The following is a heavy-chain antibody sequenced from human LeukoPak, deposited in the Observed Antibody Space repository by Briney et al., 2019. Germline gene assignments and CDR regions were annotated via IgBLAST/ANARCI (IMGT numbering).Heavy chain of an antibody. CDR1: GFTFSNAW. J-gene: IGHJ4*02. Sequence: PGGSLRLSCAASGFTFSNAWMSWVRQAPGKGLEWVSGISAGGDSAYYADSVKGRFTISRDNSKNTLYLQMNSLRAEDTAVYYCAKTTIVVVTHYDYWGQGTLVTVSS. V-gene: IGHV3-23*01. D-gene: IGHD3-22*01. CDR3: AKTTIVVVTHYDY. CDR2: ISAGGDSA.